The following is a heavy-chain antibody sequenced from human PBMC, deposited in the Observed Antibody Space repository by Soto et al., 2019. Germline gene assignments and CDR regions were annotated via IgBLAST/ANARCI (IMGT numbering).Heavy chain of an antibody. CDR1: GGTFSSYA. J-gene: IGHJ3*02. D-gene: IGHD5-12*01. CDR2: IIPIFGTA. V-gene: IGHV1-69*13. CDR3: ARDNDGSGYDLVGAFDI. Sequence: SVKVSCKASGGTFSSYAITWVRQAPGQGLEWMGGIIPIFGTANYAQKFQGRVTITADESTSTAYMELSSLRSEDTAVYYCARDNDGSGYDLVGAFDIWGQGTMVTVSS.